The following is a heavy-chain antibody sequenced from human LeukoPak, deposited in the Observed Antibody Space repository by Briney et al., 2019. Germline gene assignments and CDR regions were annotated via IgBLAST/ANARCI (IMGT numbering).Heavy chain of an antibody. Sequence: PGGSLRLSCAASGFTFSSYWMSWVRQAPGKGLEWVSGISGSGGSTYYADSVRGRFTISRDNSKNTLFLQMNSLRADDTAVYYCAKGPNSAATGYLNWFDPWGQGTLVTVSS. V-gene: IGHV3-23*01. CDR1: GFTFSSYW. J-gene: IGHJ5*02. D-gene: IGHD2-15*01. CDR3: AKGPNSAATGYLNWFDP. CDR2: ISGSGGST.